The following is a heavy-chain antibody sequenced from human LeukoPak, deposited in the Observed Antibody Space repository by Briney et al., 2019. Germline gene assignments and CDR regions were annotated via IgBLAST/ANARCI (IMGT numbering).Heavy chain of an antibody. CDR3: ARLRYDFWSAQSHYYYCMDV. CDR1: GFTFSSYS. V-gene: IGHV3-48*01. J-gene: IGHJ6*03. Sequence: GGSLRLSCAASGFTFSSYSMNWVRQAPGKGLEWVSYISSSSSTIYYADSVKGRFTISRDNAKNSLYLQMNSLRAEDTAVYYCARLRYDFWSAQSHYYYCMDVWGKGTTVTISS. CDR2: ISSSSSTI. D-gene: IGHD3-3*01.